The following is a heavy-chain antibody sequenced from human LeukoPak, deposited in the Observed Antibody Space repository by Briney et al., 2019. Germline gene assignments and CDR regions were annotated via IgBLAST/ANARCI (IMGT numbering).Heavy chain of an antibody. V-gene: IGHV3-7*01. Sequence: PGGSLTLSCAASGFPFSPDWMSWVRQAPGKGLEWVAMIKKSESETHYVDSVKGRFTVSRDSARNSLYLQMSSLKADDTAVYYCASLDTAAIRTGGYWGQGTLVTVSS. CDR3: ASLDTAAIRTGGY. CDR1: GFPFSPDW. CDR2: IKKSESET. J-gene: IGHJ4*02. D-gene: IGHD5-18*01.